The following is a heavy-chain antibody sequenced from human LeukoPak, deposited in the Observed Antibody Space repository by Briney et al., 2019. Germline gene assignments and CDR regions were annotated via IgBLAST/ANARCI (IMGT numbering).Heavy chain of an antibody. CDR2: ITDSSSYI. V-gene: IGHV3-21*01. CDR3: ARSDGSGSPDY. D-gene: IGHD3-10*01. CDR1: GFTFSTYT. Sequence: GGSLRLSCAASGFTFSTYTMNWVRQAPAKGLEWVSCITDSSSYIYYADSAKGRFTISRDNAKNSLYLQMNSLRAGDTAVYYCARSDGSGSPDYWGQGTLVTVSS. J-gene: IGHJ4*02.